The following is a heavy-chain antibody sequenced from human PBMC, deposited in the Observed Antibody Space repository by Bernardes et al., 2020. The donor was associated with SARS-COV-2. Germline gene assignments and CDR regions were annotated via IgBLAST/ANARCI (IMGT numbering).Heavy chain of an antibody. D-gene: IGHD3-22*01. J-gene: IGHJ4*02. CDR1: GGSISSHY. CDR3: ASVQDSIIDC. CDR2: IFYSGST. V-gene: IGHV4-59*11. Sequence: SETLSLTCTVSGGSISSHYWSWIRQPPGKGLEWIGYIFYSGSTNYNPSLKSRVTISVDTSKNQFSLKLSSVTAADTAVYYCASVQDSIIDCWGQGTLVTVSS.